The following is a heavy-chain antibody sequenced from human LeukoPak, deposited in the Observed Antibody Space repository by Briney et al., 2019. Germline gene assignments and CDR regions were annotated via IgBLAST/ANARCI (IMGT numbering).Heavy chain of an antibody. Sequence: GGSLRLSCAASGFTFSSYGMHWVRQAPGKGLEWVAFIRYDGSNKYYADSVKGRFTISRDNSKNTLYLQMNSLRAEDTAVYYCAKDPRPYCSSTSCYPCYFDYWGQGTLVTVSS. V-gene: IGHV3-30*02. CDR1: GFTFSSYG. CDR2: IRYDGSNK. CDR3: AKDPRPYCSSTSCYPCYFDY. J-gene: IGHJ4*02. D-gene: IGHD2-2*01.